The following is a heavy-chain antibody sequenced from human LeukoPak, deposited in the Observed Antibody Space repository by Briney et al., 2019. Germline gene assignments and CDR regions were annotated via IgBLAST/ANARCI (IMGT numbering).Heavy chain of an antibody. Sequence: GGSLRLSCAASGFTFSSYGMHWVRQAPGKGLEWVAVIWYDGSNKYYADSVKGRFTISRDNSKNTLYLQMNSLRAEDTAVYYCARAWDIVVTTPDYWGQGTLVTVSS. D-gene: IGHD2-2*01. V-gene: IGHV3-33*01. J-gene: IGHJ4*02. CDR3: ARAWDIVVTTPDY. CDR2: IWYDGSNK. CDR1: GFTFSSYG.